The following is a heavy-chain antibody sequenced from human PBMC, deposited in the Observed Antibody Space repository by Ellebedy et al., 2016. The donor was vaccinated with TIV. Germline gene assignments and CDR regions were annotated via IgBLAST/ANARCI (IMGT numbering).Heavy chain of an antibody. J-gene: IGHJ4*02. D-gene: IGHD3-10*01. Sequence: ASVKVSCKASGYRFTKFYMHWMRQAPGQGPEWMGVIDPSVGTTTYAQKFQERVAMTRDMSKSTFHLELSSLRSEDTAIYYCATYGSGTYASFDYWGQGTLVTVSS. V-gene: IGHV1-46*01. CDR2: IDPSVGTT. CDR1: GYRFTKFY. CDR3: ATYGSGTYASFDY.